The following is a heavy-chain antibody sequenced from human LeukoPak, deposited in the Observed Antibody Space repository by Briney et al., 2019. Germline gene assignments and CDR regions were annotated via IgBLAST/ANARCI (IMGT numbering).Heavy chain of an antibody. D-gene: IGHD6-6*01. CDR2: ISSSSSYI. J-gene: IGHJ4*02. CDR1: GFTFRNYV. CDR3: AKDTYSSSPYYFDY. V-gene: IGHV3-21*04. Sequence: GGSLRLSCAASGFTFRNYVIHWVRQAPGKGPEWVSSISSSSSYIYYADSVKGRFTISRDNAKNSLYLQMNSLRAEDTAVYYCAKDTYSSSPYYFDYWGQGTLVTVSS.